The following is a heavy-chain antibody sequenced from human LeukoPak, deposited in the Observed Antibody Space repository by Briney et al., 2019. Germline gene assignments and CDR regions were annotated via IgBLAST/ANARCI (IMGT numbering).Heavy chain of an antibody. J-gene: IGHJ4*02. V-gene: IGHV1-2*02. CDR3: AINLSGYDSAYYFDY. CDR1: GYTFTGYY. D-gene: IGHD5-12*01. Sequence: ASVKVSCKASGYTFTGYYMHWMRQAPGQGLEWRGWINPNSGGTNYAQKFQGRVTMTRDTSISTAYMELSRLRSDDTAVYYCAINLSGYDSAYYFDYWGQGTLVTVSS. CDR2: INPNSGGT.